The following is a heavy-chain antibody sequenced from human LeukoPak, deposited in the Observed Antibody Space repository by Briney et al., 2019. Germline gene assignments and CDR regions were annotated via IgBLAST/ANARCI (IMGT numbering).Heavy chain of an antibody. V-gene: IGHV3-23*01. Sequence: PGRSLRLSCAASGFTFSSYAMSWVRQAPGKGLEWVSAISGSGGSTYYADSVKGRFTISRDNSKNTLYLQMNSLRAEDTAVYYCAAYQGGWYYYYGMDVWGQGTTVTVSS. CDR2: ISGSGGST. CDR3: AAYQGGWYYYYGMDV. J-gene: IGHJ6*02. CDR1: GFTFSSYA. D-gene: IGHD6-19*01.